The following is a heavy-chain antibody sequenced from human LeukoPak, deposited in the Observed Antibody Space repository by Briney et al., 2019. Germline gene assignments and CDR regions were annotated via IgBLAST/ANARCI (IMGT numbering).Heavy chain of an antibody. D-gene: IGHD4-11*01. CDR1: GFTFSSYA. CDR2: ISSGGGST. Sequence: GGSLRLSCAASGFTFSSYAMSWVWQAPGKGLEWVSSISSGGGSTYYADSVKGRFTISRDNSKNTLYLQMNSLRAEDAAVYYCVKDRTGNYVAWFDPWGQGALVTVSS. J-gene: IGHJ5*02. V-gene: IGHV3-23*01. CDR3: VKDRTGNYVAWFDP.